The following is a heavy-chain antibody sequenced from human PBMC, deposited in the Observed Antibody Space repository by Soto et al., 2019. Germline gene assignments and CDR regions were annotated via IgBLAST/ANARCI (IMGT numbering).Heavy chain of an antibody. CDR1: GYNFTSYE. Sequence: QVQLVQSGAEVKKPWASVKVSCKTSGYNFTSYEINWVREATGQGIEWMGWMNPNSGDTGYAQKFQGRVTMTRNTSISTAYMELSSLRSEDTAVYYCARGELLWFGELLRWGQGTLVTVSS. V-gene: IGHV1-8*01. J-gene: IGHJ4*02. CDR3: ARGELLWFGELLR. CDR2: MNPNSGDT. D-gene: IGHD3-10*01.